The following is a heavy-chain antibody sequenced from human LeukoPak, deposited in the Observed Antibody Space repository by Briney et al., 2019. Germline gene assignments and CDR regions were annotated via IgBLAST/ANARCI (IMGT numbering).Heavy chain of an antibody. V-gene: IGHV1-46*01. J-gene: IGHJ6*03. D-gene: IGHD6-13*01. CDR1: GYTFSSYY. Sequence: ASVKVSCKASGYTFSSYYMHWVRQAPGQGLEWMGVINPSDSITNYAQKFQGRVTMTRDTSTSTVYMELSSLRSEDTAVYYCARGEAAERTAYYYYMDVWGKGTTVTIS. CDR3: ARGEAAERTAYYYYMDV. CDR2: INPSDSIT.